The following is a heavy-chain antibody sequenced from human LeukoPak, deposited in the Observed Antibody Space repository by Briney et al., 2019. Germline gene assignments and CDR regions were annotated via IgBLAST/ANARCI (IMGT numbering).Heavy chain of an antibody. Sequence: GGSLRLSCAASGFTFSSYAMSWVRQAPGKGLEWISYISSSGSTIFYADSVKGRFTISRDNAKNSLYLQMNSLRAEDTAVYYCARSSSGWAAYFDYWGQGTLVTVSS. V-gene: IGHV3-48*04. D-gene: IGHD6-19*01. CDR3: ARSSSGWAAYFDY. CDR2: ISSSGSTI. J-gene: IGHJ4*02. CDR1: GFTFSSYA.